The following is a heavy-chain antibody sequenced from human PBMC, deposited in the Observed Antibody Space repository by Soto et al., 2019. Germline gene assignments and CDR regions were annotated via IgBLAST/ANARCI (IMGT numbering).Heavy chain of an antibody. CDR3: ERVSEGLLDI. D-gene: IGHD2-21*02. J-gene: IGHJ3*02. Sequence: QVQLVESGGGVVQPGRSLRLSCAASGFTFSSYGMHWVRQAPGKGLEWVAVIWYDGSNKYYADSVKGRFTISRDNSKNTLYLQMNSLRAEDTAVYYGERVSEGLLDIWGQGTMVTVSS. CDR1: GFTFSSYG. V-gene: IGHV3-33*01. CDR2: IWYDGSNK.